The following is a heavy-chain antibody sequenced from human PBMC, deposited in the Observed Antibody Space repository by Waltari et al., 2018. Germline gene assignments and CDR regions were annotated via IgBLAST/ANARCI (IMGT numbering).Heavy chain of an antibody. CDR1: GFTFSSYG. CDR3: ANGGTYYDSSGPTRDAFDI. D-gene: IGHD3-22*01. CDR2: ISYDGSNK. V-gene: IGHV3-30*18. J-gene: IGHJ3*02. Sequence: QVQLVESGGGVVQPGRSLRLSCAASGFTFSSYGMHWVRQAPGQGLEWVAVISYDGSNKYYADSVKGRFTISRDNSKNTLYLQMNSLRAEDTAVYYCANGGTYYDSSGPTRDAFDIWGQGTMVTVSS.